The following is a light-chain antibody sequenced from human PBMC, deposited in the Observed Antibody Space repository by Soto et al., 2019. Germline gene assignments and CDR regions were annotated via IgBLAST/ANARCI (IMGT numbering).Light chain of an antibody. J-gene: IGKJ1*01. CDR1: QSIGSW. CDR3: QQYSSFPWT. Sequence: DIQMTQSPSILSASVGDIVTITCRASQSIGSWLAWYQQTEGKAPKVLIYKASNLERGVPSRFSGSGSGTEFTLTISSLHAAYFATYYCQQYSSFPWTFGQGTKVDIK. V-gene: IGKV1-5*03. CDR2: KAS.